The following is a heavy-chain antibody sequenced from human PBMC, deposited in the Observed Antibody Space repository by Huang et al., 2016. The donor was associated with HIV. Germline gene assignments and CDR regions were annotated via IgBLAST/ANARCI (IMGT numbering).Heavy chain of an antibody. V-gene: IGHV4-59*11. Sequence: QVQLQESGPGLVTPSETLSLTCTVSGGSISTHYWSWIRQPPGKGLEWIGSIDYSGSTNYSPSLKSRVTILLDTSKNQFSLRVNSVTAADTAMYYCARDHHDFWRGYRRMYFFDHWGQGTLVTVSS. CDR1: GGSISTHY. D-gene: IGHD3-3*01. CDR2: IDYSGST. CDR3: ARDHHDFWRGYRRMYFFDH. J-gene: IGHJ4*02.